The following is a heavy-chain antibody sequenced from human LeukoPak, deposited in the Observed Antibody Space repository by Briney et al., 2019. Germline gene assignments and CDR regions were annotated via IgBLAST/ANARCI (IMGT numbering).Heavy chain of an antibody. CDR2: ISGSGGST. Sequence: GGSLRLSCAASGFIFSNYAMSWVRQAPGKGLEWVSAISGSGGSTNYADSVKGRFPVSRDYSKNTLYLQMNSLRAEDTAVYYCASDGYSYGDYYYYGMDVWGQGTTVTVSS. D-gene: IGHD5-18*01. CDR1: GFIFSNYA. J-gene: IGHJ6*02. V-gene: IGHV3-23*01. CDR3: ASDGYSYGDYYYYGMDV.